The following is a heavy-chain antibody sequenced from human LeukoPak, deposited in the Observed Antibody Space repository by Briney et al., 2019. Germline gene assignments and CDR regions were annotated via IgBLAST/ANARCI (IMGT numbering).Heavy chain of an antibody. CDR3: AREGAAAGTPYSNWFVP. V-gene: IGHV4-30-4*08. CDR2: IYYSGST. CDR1: GGSISSGDYY. J-gene: IGHJ5*02. Sequence: PSQTLSLTCTVSGGSISSGDYYWSWIRQPPGKGLEWIGYIYYSGSTYYNPSLKSRVTISVDTSKNQFSLKLSSVTAADTAVYYCAREGAAAGTPYSNWFVPWGQGTLVTVSS. D-gene: IGHD6-13*01.